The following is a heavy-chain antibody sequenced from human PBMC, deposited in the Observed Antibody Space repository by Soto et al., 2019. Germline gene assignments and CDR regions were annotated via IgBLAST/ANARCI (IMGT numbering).Heavy chain of an antibody. CDR1: GFTFSSYG. CDR2: IWYDGSNK. V-gene: IGHV3-33*01. D-gene: IGHD2-15*01. J-gene: IGHJ4*02. CDR3: ARYGYCSGGSCYSVPGFDY. Sequence: GGSLRLSCAASGFTFSSYGMHWVRQAPGKGLEWVAVIWYDGSNKYYADSVKGRFTISRDNSKNTLYLQMNSLRAEDTAVFYCARYGYCSGGSCYSVPGFDYWGQGTLVTVSS.